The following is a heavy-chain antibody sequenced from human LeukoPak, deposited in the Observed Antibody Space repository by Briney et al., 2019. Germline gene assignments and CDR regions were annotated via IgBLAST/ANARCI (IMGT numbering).Heavy chain of an antibody. CDR2: ISWNSGSI. CDR3: AKEGPPDWFDP. CDR1: GFTFSSYG. Sequence: GGTLRLSCAASGFTFSSYGMSWVRQAPGKGLEWVSGISWNSGSIGYADSVKGRSTISRDNSKNTLYLQMNSLRAEDTAVYYCAKEGPPDWFDPWGQGTLVTVSS. V-gene: IGHV3-23*01. J-gene: IGHJ5*02.